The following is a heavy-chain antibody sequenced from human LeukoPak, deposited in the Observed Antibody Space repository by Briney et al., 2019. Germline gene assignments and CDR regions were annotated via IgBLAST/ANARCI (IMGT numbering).Heavy chain of an antibody. V-gene: IGHV4-34*01. Sequence: SETLSLTCAVYIDSFTNYYWNWIRQTPGKGLEWIGEVNDSGGTNINPSLRSRVTISVDMSKNQFSLKLSSVSAADTAVYYCAIQEYDDSSGYLFDYWGQGTLVTVSP. J-gene: IGHJ4*02. CDR1: IDSFTNYY. CDR2: VNDSGGT. D-gene: IGHD3-22*01. CDR3: AIQEYDDSSGYLFDY.